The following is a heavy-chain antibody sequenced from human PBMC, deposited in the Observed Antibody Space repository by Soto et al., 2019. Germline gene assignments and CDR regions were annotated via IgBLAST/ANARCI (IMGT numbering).Heavy chain of an antibody. CDR1: GYTFNNYG. J-gene: IGHJ6*02. Sequence: ASVKVSCKASGYTFNNYGITWVRQSPGQGLEWLGWISVYNGNKNYAKKVQGRVSMTADTSTSTAHMELRSLQSDDTAVYFCARVAITLIRGLKVDFYSMDVWGQGTTVTVSS. CDR3: ARVAITLIRGLKVDFYSMDV. D-gene: IGHD3-10*01. CDR2: ISVYNGNK. V-gene: IGHV1-18*01.